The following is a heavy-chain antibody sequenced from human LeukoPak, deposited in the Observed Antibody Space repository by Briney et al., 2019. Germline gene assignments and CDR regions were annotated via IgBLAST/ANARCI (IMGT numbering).Heavy chain of an antibody. D-gene: IGHD3-22*01. J-gene: IGHJ4*02. CDR1: GGSISSGSYY. V-gene: IGHV4-61*02. Sequence: SETLSLTCTVSGGSISSGSYYWSWIRQPAGKGLEWLGRIYTSGSTNYNPSLKSRVTISVDTSKNEFSLKLSSVSAADTAVYYCASGYYYRGDYWGQGTLVTVSS. CDR3: ASGYYYRGDY. CDR2: IYTSGST.